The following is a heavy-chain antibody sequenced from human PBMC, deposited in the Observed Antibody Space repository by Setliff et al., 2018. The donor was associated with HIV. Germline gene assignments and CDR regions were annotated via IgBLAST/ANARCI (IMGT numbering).Heavy chain of an antibody. J-gene: IGHJ4*02. CDR1: GFSLATDGVA. CDR2: IYWDGDK. D-gene: IGHD2-2*03. V-gene: IGHV2-5*02. CDR3: THVNNFRSGYFAS. Sequence: PTLVNPTQTLTLTCDSSGFSLATDGVAVGWIRQPPGKGPEWLALIYWDGDKRYNPSLKDRLTITKATSNNHVVLMMSNMDPADTATYYCTHVNNFRSGYFASWGQGTLVTVSS.